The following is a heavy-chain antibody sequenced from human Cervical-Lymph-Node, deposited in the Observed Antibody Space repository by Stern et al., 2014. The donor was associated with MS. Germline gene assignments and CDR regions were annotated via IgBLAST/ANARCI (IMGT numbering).Heavy chain of an antibody. CDR2: VNYSGST. CDR1: SGSISSYY. CDR3: ARGDALDI. V-gene: IGHV4-59*01. Sequence: VQLVESGPGLVKPSETLSLTCTVSSGSISSYYWSWIRQSPGKGLEWIGYVNYSGSTNYNPSLKSRVTISVDMFKNQFFLKLHSVTAADTAVYYCARGDALDIWGQGTMVTVSS. J-gene: IGHJ3*02.